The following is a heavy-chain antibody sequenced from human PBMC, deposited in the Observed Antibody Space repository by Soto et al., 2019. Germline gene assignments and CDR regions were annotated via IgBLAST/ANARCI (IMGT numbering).Heavy chain of an antibody. J-gene: IGHJ4*02. CDR2: ISSSSTTI. Sequence: GGSLRLSCAASGFTFSSYSMSWVRQAPGKGLEWVSYISSSSTTIYYTDSVKGRFTLSRDNAKNSLYLQMSSLRDEDTAVYYCARGSPFLPWGQGTLVTVAS. V-gene: IGHV3-48*02. CDR1: GFTFSSYS. CDR3: ARGSPFLP.